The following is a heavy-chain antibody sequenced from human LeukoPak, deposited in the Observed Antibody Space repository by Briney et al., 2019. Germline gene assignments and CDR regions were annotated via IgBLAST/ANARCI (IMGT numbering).Heavy chain of an antibody. CDR1: GYTFTRYA. CDR2: INTGNGNT. CDR3: ASVDYGDY. J-gene: IGHJ4*02. V-gene: IGHV1-3*04. D-gene: IGHD4-17*01. Sequence: ASVKVSCKASGYTFTRYAMHWVRQAPGQRLEWMGWINTGNGNTQYSQKFQGRVTFTRDTSANKAYMELSSLRSEDTAVYYCASVDYGDYWGQGTLVTVSS.